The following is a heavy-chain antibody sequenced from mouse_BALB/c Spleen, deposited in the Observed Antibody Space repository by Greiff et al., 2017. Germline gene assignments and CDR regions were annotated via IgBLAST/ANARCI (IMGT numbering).Heavy chain of an antibody. J-gene: IGHJ1*01. CDR3: ARVDYYGSSYEYFDV. Sequence: EVQRVESGGGLVKPGGSLKLSCAASGFTFSDYYMYWVRQTPEKRLEWVATISDGGSYTYYPDSVKGRFTISRDNAKNNLYLQMSSLKSEDTAMYYCARVDYYGSSYEYFDVWGAGTTVTVSS. CDR2: ISDGGSYT. D-gene: IGHD1-1*01. CDR1: GFTFSDYY. V-gene: IGHV5-4*02.